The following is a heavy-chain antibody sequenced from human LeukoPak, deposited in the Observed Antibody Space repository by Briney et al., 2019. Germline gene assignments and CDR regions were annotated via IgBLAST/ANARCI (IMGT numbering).Heavy chain of an antibody. CDR3: AKDPNPRGRYIGSSAYFDY. CDR1: GFTFSTYP. CDR2: ISDDGSEK. Sequence: GGSLRLSCAASGFTFSTYPMHWVRQAPGKGLESVALISDDGSEKYYADSVKGRFTISRDSSKSTLYLQMSSLTTEDAAVYYCAKDPNPRGRYIGSSAYFDYWGQGTLVTVSS. D-gene: IGHD3-10*01. V-gene: IGHV3-30-3*01. J-gene: IGHJ4*02.